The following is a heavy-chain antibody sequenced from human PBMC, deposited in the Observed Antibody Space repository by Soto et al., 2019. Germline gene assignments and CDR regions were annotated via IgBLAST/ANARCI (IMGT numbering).Heavy chain of an antibody. CDR3: ATGPQRYFGQSEGSYYYYYYMDV. Sequence: GASVKVSCKASGYTFTSYGISWVRQAPGQGLEWMGWIGADDGETIYAQKLQGRVTMTEDTSTDTAYMELSSLRSEDTAVYYCATGPQRYFGQSEGSYYYYYYMDVWGKGTTVTVSS. CDR1: GYTFTSYG. J-gene: IGHJ6*03. CDR2: IGADDGET. D-gene: IGHD3-9*01. V-gene: IGHV1-18*01.